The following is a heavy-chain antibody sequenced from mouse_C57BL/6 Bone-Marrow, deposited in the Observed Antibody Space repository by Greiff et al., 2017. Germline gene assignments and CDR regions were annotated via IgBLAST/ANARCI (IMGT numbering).Heavy chain of an antibody. V-gene: IGHV14-4*01. CDR1: GFNIKDDY. CDR2: IDTENGDT. Sequence: VQLQQSGAELVRPGASVKLSCTASGFNIKDDYMHWVKQRPEQGLEWIGWIDTENGDTEYASKFQGRATITADTSATTAYLQLGRLTSGNTAVSHCSTLPTNSWVLGTTLPVSS. CDR3: STLPTNS. J-gene: IGHJ2*01.